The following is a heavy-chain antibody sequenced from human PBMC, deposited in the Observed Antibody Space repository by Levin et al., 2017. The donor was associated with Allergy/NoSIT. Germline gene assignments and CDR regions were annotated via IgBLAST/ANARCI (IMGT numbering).Heavy chain of an antibody. CDR3: ARDISGGKVAEVVGDAFDI. V-gene: IGHV1-46*01. CDR1: GYTFTSYY. Sequence: ASVKVSCKASGYTFTSYYMHWVRQAPGQGLEWMGIINPSGGSTSYAQKFQGRVTMTRDTSTSTVYMELSSLRSEDTAVYYCARDISGGKVAEVVGDAFDIWGQGTMVTVSS. CDR2: INPSGGST. D-gene: IGHD4-23*01. J-gene: IGHJ3*02.